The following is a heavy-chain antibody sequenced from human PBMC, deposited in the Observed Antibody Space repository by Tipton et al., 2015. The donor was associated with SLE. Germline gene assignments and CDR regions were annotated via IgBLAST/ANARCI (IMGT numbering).Heavy chain of an antibody. CDR2: IKQDGSEK. Sequence: LSLTCAVYGGSFSGYYWSWIRQPPGKGLEWVANIKQDGSEKYYVDSVKGRFTISRDNAKNSLYLQMNSLRAEDTAVYYCARDNGIAVAGGYYWGQGTLVTVSS. CDR1: GGSFSGYY. J-gene: IGHJ4*02. V-gene: IGHV3-7*01. D-gene: IGHD6-19*01. CDR3: ARDNGIAVAGGYY.